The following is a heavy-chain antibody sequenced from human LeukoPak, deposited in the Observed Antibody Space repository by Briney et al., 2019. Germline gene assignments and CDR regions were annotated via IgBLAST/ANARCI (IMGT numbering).Heavy chain of an antibody. V-gene: IGHV3-23*01. CDR1: GFTFSSYA. CDR3: AKERRASSGWYGDAFDI. J-gene: IGHJ3*02. D-gene: IGHD6-19*01. Sequence: PGGSLRLSCAASGFTFSSYAMSWVRQAPGKGLEWVSAISGSGGSTYYADSVKGRFTISRDNSKNTLYLQMNSLRAEDTAVYYCAKERRASSGWYGDAFDIWGQGTMVTVSS. CDR2: ISGSGGST.